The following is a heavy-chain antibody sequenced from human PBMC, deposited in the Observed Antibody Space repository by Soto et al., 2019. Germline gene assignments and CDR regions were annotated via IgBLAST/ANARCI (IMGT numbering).Heavy chain of an antibody. CDR3: AKDKVDHNGVWDPFDS. V-gene: IGHV3-23*01. CDR1: GFTFSDYA. D-gene: IGHD2-8*01. J-gene: IGHJ3*02. CDR2: LGGSNSDT. Sequence: GGSLSISCAASGFTFSDYAMNWVRQSPGKGLEWVSGLGGSNSDTHYAASVEGRFTVSRDNSKSTLFLQMNSLRAEDTAIYYCAKDKVDHNGVWDPFDSWGQGTMVTVSS.